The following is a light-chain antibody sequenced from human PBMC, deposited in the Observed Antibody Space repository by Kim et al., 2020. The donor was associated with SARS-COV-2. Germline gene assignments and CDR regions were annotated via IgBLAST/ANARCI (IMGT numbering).Light chain of an antibody. CDR3: QQNSNSPMT. CDR1: QGIDKS. CDR2: GAS. Sequence: VSPGDRDALSCRASQGIDKSLAWYQQKPGAAPSGLIYGASTRGTGVPARFSGSGSGTEFTLTIGSLETEDVAVYYCQQNSNSPMTFGPGTQLEIK. V-gene: IGKV3-15*01. J-gene: IGKJ5*01.